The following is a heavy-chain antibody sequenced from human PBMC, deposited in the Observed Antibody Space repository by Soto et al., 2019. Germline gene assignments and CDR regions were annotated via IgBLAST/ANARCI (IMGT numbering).Heavy chain of an antibody. Sequence: PGEALKISWKGSGYTFTNYWIGWVRQMPGKGLELMVVIYSSDSDTRYSPSFQGQVTISADKSITTAYQQWSSLKASDTAIYYCARGGTSLSRFFYXWGQGTLFPVSX. J-gene: IGHJ4*02. D-gene: IGHD2-2*01. CDR3: ARGGTSLSRFFYX. CDR1: GYTFTNYW. V-gene: IGHV5-51*01. CDR2: IYSSDSDT.